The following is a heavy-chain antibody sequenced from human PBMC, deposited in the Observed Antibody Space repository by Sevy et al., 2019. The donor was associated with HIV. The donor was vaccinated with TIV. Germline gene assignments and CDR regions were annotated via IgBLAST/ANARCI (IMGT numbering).Heavy chain of an antibody. CDR2: ISYDGSNK. Sequence: GGSLRLSCAASGFTFSSYGMHWVRQAPGKGLEWVAVISYDGSNKYYADSVKGRFTISRDNSKNTLYLQMNSLRAEETAVYYCAKWLTAAIDYYGMDVWGQGTTVTVSS. CDR3: AKWLTAAIDYYGMDV. V-gene: IGHV3-30*18. D-gene: IGHD2-2*01. CDR1: GFTFSSYG. J-gene: IGHJ6*02.